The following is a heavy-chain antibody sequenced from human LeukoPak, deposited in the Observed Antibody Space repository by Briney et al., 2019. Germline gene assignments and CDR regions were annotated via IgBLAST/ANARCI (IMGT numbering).Heavy chain of an antibody. CDR2: IWYDGSNK. D-gene: IGHD3-22*01. CDR3: ARDMAGDYYDSGSYGYFDH. V-gene: IGHV3-33*01. Sequence: PGGSLRLSCAASGFTFSSYGMHWVRQAPGKGLEWVAVIWYDGSNKYYADSVKGRFTISRDNFKNRLYLQMNSLRAEDTAVYYCARDMAGDYYDSGSYGYFDHWGQGTLVTVSS. CDR1: GFTFSSYG. J-gene: IGHJ4*02.